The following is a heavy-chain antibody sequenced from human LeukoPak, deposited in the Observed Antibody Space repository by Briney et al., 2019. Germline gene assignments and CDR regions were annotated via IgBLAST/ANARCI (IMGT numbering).Heavy chain of an antibody. CDR2: IIPIFGTA. D-gene: IGHD6-13*01. J-gene: IGHJ5*02. Sequence: ASVKVSCKASGGTFSSYAISWVRQAPGQGLEWMGGIIPIFGTANYAQKFQGRVTITTDESTSTAYMELSSLRSEDTAVYYGASVSSSWQYNWFDPWGQGTLVTVSS. CDR1: GGTFSSYA. CDR3: ASVSSSWQYNWFDP. V-gene: IGHV1-69*05.